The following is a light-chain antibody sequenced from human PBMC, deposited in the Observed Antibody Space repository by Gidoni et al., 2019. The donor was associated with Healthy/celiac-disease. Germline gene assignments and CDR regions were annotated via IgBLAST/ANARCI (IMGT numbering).Light chain of an antibody. J-gene: IGKJ1*01. CDR2: AAS. CDR3: QQYYSYPRT. V-gene: IGKV1-8*01. CDR1: QGIISY. Sequence: AIRMTPSPSSFSASTGDRVTITCRASQGIISYLAWYQKTPGKAPKLLIYAASTLQSGVPSRFSGSGSGKDFTLTISCLQSEDFATYYCQQYYSYPRTFGQGNKVEIK.